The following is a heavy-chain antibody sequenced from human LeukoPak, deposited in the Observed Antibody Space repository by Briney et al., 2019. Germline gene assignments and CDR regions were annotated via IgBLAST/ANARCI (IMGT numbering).Heavy chain of an antibody. D-gene: IGHD4-17*01. Sequence: PSQTLSLTCTVSGGSISSGDYYWSWIRQPPGKGLEWIGYIYYSGSTYYNPSLKSRVTISVDTSKNQFSLKLNSVTAADTAVYYCARGSREWTTVAEFDYWGQGTLVTVSS. CDR3: ARGSREWTTVAEFDY. CDR2: IYYSGST. V-gene: IGHV4-30-4*01. CDR1: GGSISSGDYY. J-gene: IGHJ4*02.